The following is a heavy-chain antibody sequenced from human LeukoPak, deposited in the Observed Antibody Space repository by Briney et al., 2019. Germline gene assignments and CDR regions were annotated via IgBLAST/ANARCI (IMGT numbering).Heavy chain of an antibody. Sequence: GGSVKVSCKASGYTFTSYDINWVRQATGQGREWMGWMNPNSGNTGYAQKFQGRVTMTRNTSISTAYMELSSLRSEDTAVYYCARGTRWFGESHPTDYWGQGTLVTVSS. CDR2: MNPNSGNT. D-gene: IGHD3-10*01. J-gene: IGHJ4*02. CDR3: ARGTRWFGESHPTDY. V-gene: IGHV1-8*01. CDR1: GYTFTSYD.